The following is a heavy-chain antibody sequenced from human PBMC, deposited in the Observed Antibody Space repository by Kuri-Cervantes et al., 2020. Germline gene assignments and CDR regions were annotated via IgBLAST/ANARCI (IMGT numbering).Heavy chain of an antibody. CDR3: ASAYRGGYSSGWFLGDY. J-gene: IGHJ4*02. CDR1: GFTFTGYY. V-gene: IGHV1-2*02. Sequence: ASVKVSCKASGFTFTGYYIHWVRQAPGQGLEWMGWINPHSGGTNFAQKFQGRVTMTRDTSISTAYMELSRLRSDDTAVYYCASAYRGGYSSGWFLGDYWGQGTLVTVSS. CDR2: INPHSGGT. D-gene: IGHD6-19*01.